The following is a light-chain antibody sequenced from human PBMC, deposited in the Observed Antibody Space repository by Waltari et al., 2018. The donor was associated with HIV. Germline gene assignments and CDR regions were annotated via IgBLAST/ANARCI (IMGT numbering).Light chain of an antibody. CDR3: QSADSSSTEVI. CDR1: ALPIQY. V-gene: IGLV3-25*03. J-gene: IGLJ2*01. Sequence: SYELTQPPSVSVSPGQTARVTCSGAALPIQYAYWYQQKPGQAPRLVIYKDSGRPSGIPDRFFGASSGTTVTLTISGDQAGDEADYYGQSADSSSTEVIFGGGTKLTVL. CDR2: KDS.